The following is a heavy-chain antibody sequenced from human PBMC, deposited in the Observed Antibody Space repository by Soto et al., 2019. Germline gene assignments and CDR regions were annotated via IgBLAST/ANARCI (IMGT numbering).Heavy chain of an antibody. Sequence: PGGSLRLSCAASGFTFSSYGIHWVRQAPGKGLEWVAVIWYDGSNKYYADSVKGRFTISRDNAKNSLYLQMNSLRAEDTAVYYCARGGYDILTGPKPYGMDVWGQGTTVTVSS. J-gene: IGHJ6*02. CDR2: IWYDGSNK. CDR1: GFTFSSYG. D-gene: IGHD3-9*01. CDR3: ARGGYDILTGPKPYGMDV. V-gene: IGHV3-33*03.